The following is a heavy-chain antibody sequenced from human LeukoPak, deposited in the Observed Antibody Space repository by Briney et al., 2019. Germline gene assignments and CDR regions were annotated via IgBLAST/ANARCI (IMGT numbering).Heavy chain of an antibody. CDR3: ARAMSRSPFDI. J-gene: IGHJ3*02. V-gene: IGHV1-46*01. CDR2: INPSAGST. D-gene: IGHD2-2*01. CDR1: GYTFTNYY. Sequence: ASVKVSCKASGYTFTNYYIHWVRQAPGQGLEWVGIINPSAGSTTYAQKFQGRVTMTRDTSTSTIYMDLSSLRSEDTAVYYCARAMSRSPFDIWGQGTMLTVSS.